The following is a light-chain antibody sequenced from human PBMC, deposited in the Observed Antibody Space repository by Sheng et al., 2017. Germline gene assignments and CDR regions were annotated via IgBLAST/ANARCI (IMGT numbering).Light chain of an antibody. CDR1: QTVDWW. J-gene: IGKJ5*01. Sequence: DIQMTQSPSTLSASVGDRVTITCRASQTVDWWLAWYQQKPGKAPRLLIHDASNLETGVPSRFSGSGSGKHFTLTINSLQPEDFATYFCQQFDNVPVTFGQGTRLDIK. V-gene: IGKV1-5*01. CDR3: QQFDNVPVT. CDR2: DAS.